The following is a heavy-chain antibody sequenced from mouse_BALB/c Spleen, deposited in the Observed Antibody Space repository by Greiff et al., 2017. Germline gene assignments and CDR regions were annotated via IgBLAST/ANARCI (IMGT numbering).Heavy chain of an antibody. V-gene: IGHV2-6-7*01. CDR2: IWGDGST. D-gene: IGHD2-14*01. J-gene: IGHJ4*01. CDR1: GFSLTGYG. CDR3: ARVDRYDEGYAMDY. Sequence: VKLMESGPGLVAPSQSLSITCTVSGFSLTGYGVNWVRQPPGKGLEWLGMIWGDGSTDYNSALKSRLSISKDNSKSQVFLKMNSLQTDDTARYYCARVDRYDEGYAMDYWGQGTSVTVSS.